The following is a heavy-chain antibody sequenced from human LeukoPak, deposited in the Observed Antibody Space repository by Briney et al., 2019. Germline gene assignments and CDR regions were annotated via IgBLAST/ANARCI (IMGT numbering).Heavy chain of an antibody. CDR1: GFPFSNYW. V-gene: IGHV3-7*01. D-gene: IGHD3-22*01. J-gene: IGHJ1*01. CDR2: IKQDGSDK. CDR3: ATYSSLNRREFQY. Sequence: HPGGSLRPSCEASGFPFSNYWMTWVRQSPGKGLEWVANIKQDGSDKYYMDSVKGRFTVSRDNAKNSLYLQMNSLRAEDTAVYYCATYSSLNRREFQYWGQGTLLTVSS.